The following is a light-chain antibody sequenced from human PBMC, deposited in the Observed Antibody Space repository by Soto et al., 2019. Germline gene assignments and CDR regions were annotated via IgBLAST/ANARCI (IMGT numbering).Light chain of an antibody. Sequence: EIVLTQSPVTLSLSPGDRATLSCRPSQSVSSFLAWYQQKPGQPPRLLIYDASTRASGVPDRFSGSGSGTEFILTISSLQSEDSAVYYCQQYDVWPALTFGGGTKVDIK. CDR1: QSVSSF. CDR2: DAS. J-gene: IGKJ4*01. V-gene: IGKV3-15*01. CDR3: QQYDVWPALT.